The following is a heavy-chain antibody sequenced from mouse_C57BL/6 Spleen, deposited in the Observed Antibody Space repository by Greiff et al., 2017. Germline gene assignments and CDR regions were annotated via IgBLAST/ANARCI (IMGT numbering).Heavy chain of an antibody. V-gene: IGHV1-55*01. CDR3: ARRGYYGYDDSLYAMDY. D-gene: IGHD2-2*01. Sequence: QVQLQQPGAELVKPGASVKMSCKASGYTFTSYWITWVKQRPGQGLEWIGDIYPGSGSTNYNEKFKSKATLTVGTSSSTAYMQLSSLTSEDSAVYYCARRGYYGYDDSLYAMDYWGQGTSVTVSS. CDR1: GYTFTSYW. CDR2: IYPGSGST. J-gene: IGHJ4*01.